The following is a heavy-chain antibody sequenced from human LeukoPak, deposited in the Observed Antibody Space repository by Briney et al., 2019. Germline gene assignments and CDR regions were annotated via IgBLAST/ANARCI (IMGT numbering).Heavy chain of an antibody. CDR1: GFTFSSYE. CDR3: ARVAGYYDSSGYYG. CDR2: ISSSGSTI. J-gene: IGHJ4*02. V-gene: IGHV3-48*03. D-gene: IGHD3-22*01. Sequence: GGSLRLSCAASGFTFSSYEMNWVRQAPGKGLEWVSYISSSGSTIYYADSVKGRLTISRDNAKNSLYLQMNSLRAEDTAVYYCARVAGYYDSSGYYGWGQGTLVTVSS.